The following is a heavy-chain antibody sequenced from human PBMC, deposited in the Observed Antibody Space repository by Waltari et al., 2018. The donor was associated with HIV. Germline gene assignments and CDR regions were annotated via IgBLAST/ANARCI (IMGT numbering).Heavy chain of an antibody. V-gene: IGHV3-48*01. CDR2: ISGSRFTI. J-gene: IGHJ6*02. Sequence: EVQLVESGGGLVQPGGSLRLACAASGFTFSTYSLNWVRQAPGKGLEWVSHISGSRFTIYYADSVKCRFTISRDNAKNSLYLQMNSLRAEDTAVYYCARDRGVVTPDYGMDVWGQGTTVTVSS. D-gene: IGHD2-21*02. CDR1: GFTFSTYS. CDR3: ARDRGVVTPDYGMDV.